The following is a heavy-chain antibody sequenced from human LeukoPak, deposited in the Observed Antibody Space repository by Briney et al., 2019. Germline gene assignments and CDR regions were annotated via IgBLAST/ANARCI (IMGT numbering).Heavy chain of an antibody. CDR3: ARFDSSGYYKYYFDY. CDR2: INHSGST. V-gene: IGHV4-34*01. D-gene: IGHD3-22*01. Sequence: TAGGSLRLSCTASGFTFGDYAMSWFRQAPGKGLEWIGEINHSGSTNYNPSLKSRVTISVDTSKNQFSLKLTSVTAADTAVYYCARFDSSGYYKYYFDYWGQGTLVTVSS. J-gene: IGHJ4*02. CDR1: GFTFGDYA.